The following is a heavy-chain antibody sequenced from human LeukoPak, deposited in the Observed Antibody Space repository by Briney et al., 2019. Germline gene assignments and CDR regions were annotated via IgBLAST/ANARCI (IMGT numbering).Heavy chain of an antibody. D-gene: IGHD3-3*01. CDR2: IYYSGST. Sequence: SETLSLTCTVSGGSISSYYWSWIRQPPGKGLEWIGYIYYSGSTNYNPSLKSRVTISVDTSKNQFSLKLSSVTAADTAVYYCARSPEDFGVVINFDYWGQGTLVTVSS. CDR1: GGSISSYY. V-gene: IGHV4-59*01. CDR3: ARSPEDFGVVINFDY. J-gene: IGHJ4*02.